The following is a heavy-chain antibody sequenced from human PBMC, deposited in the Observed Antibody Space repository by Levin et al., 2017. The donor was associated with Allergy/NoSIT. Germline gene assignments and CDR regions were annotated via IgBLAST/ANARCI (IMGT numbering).Heavy chain of an antibody. CDR3: ARLAGMIVLGGFDF. CDR1: GGSLSSGDHY. V-gene: IGHV4-39*01. Sequence: SETLSLTCTVSGGSLSSGDHYWGWIRQPPGKGLEWIGNVYYSGSTFYTPSLKSRVSISVDTSKNQFSLKLDSVTAADTAVYYCARLAGMIVLGGFDFWGQGTLVTVSS. D-gene: IGHD3-22*01. J-gene: IGHJ4*02. CDR2: VYYSGST.